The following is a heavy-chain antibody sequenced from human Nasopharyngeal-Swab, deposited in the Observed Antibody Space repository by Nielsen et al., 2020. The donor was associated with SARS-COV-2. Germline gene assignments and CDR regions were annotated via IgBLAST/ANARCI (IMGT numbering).Heavy chain of an antibody. V-gene: IGHV1-69*13. Sequence: SAKVSCKASGGSFSSYDTIWVRQAPGQGPEWLGGIIPILGTANYAQKFQGRVTITADESTSTAYMELNSLRSEDTAVYYCAVGATGYYYMDVWGKGTTVTVSS. CDR2: IIPILGTA. J-gene: IGHJ6*03. D-gene: IGHD1-26*01. CDR1: GGSFSSYD. CDR3: AVGATGYYYMDV.